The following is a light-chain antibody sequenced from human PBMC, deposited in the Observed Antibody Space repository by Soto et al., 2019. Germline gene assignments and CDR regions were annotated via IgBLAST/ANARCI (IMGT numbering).Light chain of an antibody. J-gene: IGLJ2*01. CDR1: SSDIGGYNY. V-gene: IGLV2-14*01. CDR2: EVS. CDR3: TSYTSSSTSVI. Sequence: SALTQPASVSGSPGQSITISCTGTSSDIGGYNYVSWYQHHPGKAPKLVIFEVSNRPSEISTRFSGSKSGNTASLTISGLQTEDEADYYCTSYTSSSTSVIFGGGTQLTV.